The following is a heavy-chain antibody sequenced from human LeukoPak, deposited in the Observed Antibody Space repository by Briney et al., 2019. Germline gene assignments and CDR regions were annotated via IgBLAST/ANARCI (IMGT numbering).Heavy chain of an antibody. CDR2: ITSSSSYI. CDR3: ATYRQVLLPFES. D-gene: IGHD2-8*02. Sequence: GGSLRLSCAASGFTFSTYTMNWVRQAPGKGLEWVSSITSSSSYIYYADSVKGRFTISRDNAKNSLYLQMNSLRAEDTAVYYCATYRQVLLPFESWGQGTLVTVSS. CDR1: GFTFSTYT. J-gene: IGHJ4*02. V-gene: IGHV3-21*01.